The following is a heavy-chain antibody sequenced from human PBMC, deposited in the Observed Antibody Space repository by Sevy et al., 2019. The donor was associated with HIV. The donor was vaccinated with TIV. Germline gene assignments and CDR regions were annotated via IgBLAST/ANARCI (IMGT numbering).Heavy chain of an antibody. CDR3: AIENPGGMVATINFDY. Sequence: ASVKVSCKASGYTFTSYGISWVRQAPGQGLEWMGWISAYNGNTNYAQKLRGRVTMTTDTSTRTAYMELRSLRSDDTAVYYCAIENPGGMVATINFDYWGQGTLVTVSS. V-gene: IGHV1-18*01. D-gene: IGHD5-12*01. CDR1: GYTFTSYG. J-gene: IGHJ4*02. CDR2: ISAYNGNT.